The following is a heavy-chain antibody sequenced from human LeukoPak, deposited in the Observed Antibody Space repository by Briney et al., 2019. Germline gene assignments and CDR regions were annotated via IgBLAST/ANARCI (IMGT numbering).Heavy chain of an antibody. J-gene: IGHJ4*02. V-gene: IGHV4-34*01. D-gene: IGHD3-3*01. CDR2: INHSGST. Sequence: PSETLSLTGAVYGGSFSGYYWSWIRQPPGKGLEWIGEINHSGSTNYNPSLKSRVTISVDTSKNQFSLKLSSVTAADTAVYYCARVKRRFLEWLLDYWGQGTLVTVSS. CDR3: ARVKRRFLEWLLDY. CDR1: GGSFSGYY.